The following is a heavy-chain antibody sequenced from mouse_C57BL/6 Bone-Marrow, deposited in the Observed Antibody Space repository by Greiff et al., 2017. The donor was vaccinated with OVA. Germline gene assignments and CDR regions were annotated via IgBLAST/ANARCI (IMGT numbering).Heavy chain of an antibody. J-gene: IGHJ3*01. Sequence: QVQLQQPGAELVRPGTSVKLSCKASGYTFTSYWMHWVKQRPGQGLEWIGVIDPSDSYTNYNQKFKGKATLTVDTSSSTAYMQLSSLTAEASEVYSCERDPIGDYGSWFAYWGQGTPVTVSA. D-gene: IGHD2-4*01. CDR1: GYTFTSYW. V-gene: IGHV1-59*01. CDR2: IDPSDSYT. CDR3: ERDPIGDYGSWFAY.